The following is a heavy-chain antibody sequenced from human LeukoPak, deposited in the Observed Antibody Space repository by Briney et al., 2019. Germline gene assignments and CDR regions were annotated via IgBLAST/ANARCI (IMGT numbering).Heavy chain of an antibody. CDR2: ISYDGRDK. CDR3: ARETGNYYFDF. V-gene: IGHV3-30*03. J-gene: IGHJ4*02. D-gene: IGHD1-7*01. Sequence: GGSLRLSCAASGLTFSSSVMHSVRQAPGKGLEWVAAISYDGRDKYFADSVKGRFTISRDNSKNTVDLQVNGLRAEDTAVYYCARETGNYYFDFWGQGTLVTVSS. CDR1: GLTFSSSV.